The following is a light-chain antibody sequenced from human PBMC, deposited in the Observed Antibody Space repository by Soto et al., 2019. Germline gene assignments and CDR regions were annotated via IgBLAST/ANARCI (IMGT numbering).Light chain of an antibody. Sequence: DIQMTQSPSTLSASLGDRVTITCRARQSISSWLAWYQQKPGKAPKLLIYKASTLKSGVPSRFSGSGSGTEFTLTISSLQPDDFATYYCQHYNSYSEAFGQGTKVDI. CDR2: KAS. CDR3: QHYNSYSEA. V-gene: IGKV1-5*03. J-gene: IGKJ1*01. CDR1: QSISSW.